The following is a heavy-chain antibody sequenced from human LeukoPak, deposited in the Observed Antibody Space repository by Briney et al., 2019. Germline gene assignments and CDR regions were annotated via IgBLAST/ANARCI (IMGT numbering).Heavy chain of an antibody. J-gene: IGHJ4*02. Sequence: GGSLRLSCAASGFTFSSYSMNWVRQAPGKGLEWVSYISISSSTIYYADSVKGRFTISRDNAKNSLYLQMNSLRAEDTAVYYCARDYYNSSGYYGGAYWGQRTLVTVSS. D-gene: IGHD3-22*01. V-gene: IGHV3-48*04. CDR1: GFTFSSYS. CDR2: ISISSSTI. CDR3: ARDYYNSSGYYGGAY.